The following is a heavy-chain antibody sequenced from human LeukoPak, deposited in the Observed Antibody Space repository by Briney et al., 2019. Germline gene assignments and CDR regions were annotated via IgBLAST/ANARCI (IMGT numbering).Heavy chain of an antibody. CDR3: AREGWGTYSSGPYYFDY. Sequence: ASVKVSCKASGYTFTRNGISWVRQAPGQGLEWMGWINGYNGNTKYAQKLQGRVTMTTDRSTTTAYMELRSLRSDDTAVYYCAREGWGTYSSGPYYFDYWGQGTLITVSS. V-gene: IGHV1-18*04. CDR1: GYTFTRNG. J-gene: IGHJ4*02. CDR2: INGYNGNT. D-gene: IGHD6-19*01.